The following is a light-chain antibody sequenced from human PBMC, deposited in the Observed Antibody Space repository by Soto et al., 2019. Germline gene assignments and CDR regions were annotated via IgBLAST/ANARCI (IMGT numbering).Light chain of an antibody. CDR2: SFN. Sequence: QSALTQPPSVSGAPGQTVTISCTGSRSNIGAGYDIHWYQFLPGTAPKLLIYSFNKRPSGIPDRFSGSKSGTSASLAITGLQPEDEADYYCQSYDDSLSGSGVFGTVTKVTVL. CDR3: QSYDDSLSGSGV. V-gene: IGLV1-40*01. CDR1: RSNIGAGYD. J-gene: IGLJ1*01.